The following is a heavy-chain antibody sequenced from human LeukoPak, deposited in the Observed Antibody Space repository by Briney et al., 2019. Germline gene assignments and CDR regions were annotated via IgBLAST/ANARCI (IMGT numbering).Heavy chain of an antibody. CDR1: GFPFSSYA. J-gene: IGHJ3*02. V-gene: IGHV3-23*01. Sequence: GGPLRLSCAASGFPFSSYAMSWVRQAPGKGLEWLSAISGSGGSTYYADSVKGRFTISRDNSKNTLYLQMNSLRAEDTAVYYCAKDPRWWERDAFDIWGQGTMVTVSS. CDR2: ISGSGGST. CDR3: AKDPRWWERDAFDI. D-gene: IGHD2-15*01.